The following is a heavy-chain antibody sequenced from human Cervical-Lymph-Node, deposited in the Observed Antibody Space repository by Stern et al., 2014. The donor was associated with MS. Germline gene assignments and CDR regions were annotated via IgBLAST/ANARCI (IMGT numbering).Heavy chain of an antibody. D-gene: IGHD6-19*01. CDR3: TRAFYGSQFGY. CDR2: IIAGSGDT. V-gene: IGHV1-3*01. Sequence: VQLVESGPEVKKPGASVKVACEASGYTFSSFAIHWVRQVPGQRLEWLGWIIAGSGDTKYSQKFQDRVTITRDTSASTAYMEMSSLKPEDTAVYYCTRAFYGSQFGYWGQGTLVTVSS. J-gene: IGHJ4*02. CDR1: GYTFSSFA.